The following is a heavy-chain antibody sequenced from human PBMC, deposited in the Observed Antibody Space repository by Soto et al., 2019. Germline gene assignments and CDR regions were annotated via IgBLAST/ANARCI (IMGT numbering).Heavy chain of an antibody. D-gene: IGHD6-13*01. J-gene: IGHJ5*02. CDR1: GYTFTSYD. V-gene: IGHV1-8*01. CDR2: MNPNSGNT. CDR3: ARVEDSSSWFNWFDT. Sequence: ASVKVSCKASGYTFTSYDINWVRQATGQGLEWMGWMNPNSGNTGYAQKFRGRVTMTRNTSISTAYMELSSLRSEDTAVYYCARVEDSSSWFNWFDTWGQGTLVTVSS.